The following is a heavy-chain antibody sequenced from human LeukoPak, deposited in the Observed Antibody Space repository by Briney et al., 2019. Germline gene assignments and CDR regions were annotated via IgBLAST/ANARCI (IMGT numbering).Heavy chain of an antibody. V-gene: IGHV4-39*01. CDR1: GGSISSSSYY. D-gene: IGHD5-24*01. Sequence: SETLSLTCTVSGGSISSSSYYWGWIRQPPGKGLEWIGSMYYSGSTYYNASLRSRVTISVDTSKNQFSLKLSSVTAADTAVYYCAGHFDRDGYKSNAFDIWGQGTMVTVSS. CDR2: MYYSGST. J-gene: IGHJ3*02. CDR3: AGHFDRDGYKSNAFDI.